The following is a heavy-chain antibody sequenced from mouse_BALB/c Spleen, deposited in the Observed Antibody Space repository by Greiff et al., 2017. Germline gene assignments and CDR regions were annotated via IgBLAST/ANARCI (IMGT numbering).Heavy chain of an antibody. V-gene: IGHV5-4*02. D-gene: IGHD2-14*01. Sequence: EVMLVESGGGLVKPGGSLKLSCAASGFTFSDYYMYWVRQTPEKRLEWVATISDGGSYTYYTDSVKGRFTISRDNAKNNLYLQMSSLKSEDTAMYYCARGESYRCMDYWGQGTSVTVSS. J-gene: IGHJ4*01. CDR2: ISDGGSYT. CDR1: GFTFSDYY. CDR3: ARGESYRCMDY.